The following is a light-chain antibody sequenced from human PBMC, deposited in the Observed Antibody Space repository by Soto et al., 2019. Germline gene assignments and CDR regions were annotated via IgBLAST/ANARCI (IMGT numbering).Light chain of an antibody. CDR3: SSYTSSSTYV. CDR2: DVS. J-gene: IGLJ1*01. CDR1: SSDIGGYNY. Sequence: QSALTQPASVSGSPGQSITISCTGTSSDIGGYNYVSWYQQHPGKAPKLMIYDVSHRPSGVSNRFSGSKSGNTASLTISGLQAEYEGDYYCSSYTSSSTYVFGTGTKLTVL. V-gene: IGLV2-14*03.